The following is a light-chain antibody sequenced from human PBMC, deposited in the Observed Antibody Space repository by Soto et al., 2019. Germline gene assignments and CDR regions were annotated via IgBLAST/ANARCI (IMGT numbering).Light chain of an antibody. CDR1: SSNIGSSP. V-gene: IGLV1-44*01. Sequence: QSVLTQPRSASGTPGQRVTVSCSGSSSNIGSSPVNWYQHLPGTAPKLLIYNNNQRPSGVPDRFSGSKSGTSASLAISGLQSEDEAVYFCAAWDDSLNGHVVFGGGTKGTVL. CDR2: NNN. J-gene: IGLJ2*01. CDR3: AAWDDSLNGHVV.